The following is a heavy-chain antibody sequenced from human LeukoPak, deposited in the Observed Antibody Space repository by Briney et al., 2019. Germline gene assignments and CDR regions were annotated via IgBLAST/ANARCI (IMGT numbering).Heavy chain of an antibody. J-gene: IGHJ6*04. CDR2: VDPEDGET. CDR3: ARGGYSSSWRGDYGMDV. CDR1: GYTFTDYY. Sequence: GATVKISCKVSGYTFTDYYMHWVQQAPGEGLEWMGLVDPEDGETIYAEKFQGRVTITADTSTDTAYMELSSLRSEDTAVYYCARGGYSSSWRGDYGMDVWGKGTTVTVSS. V-gene: IGHV1-69-2*01. D-gene: IGHD6-13*01.